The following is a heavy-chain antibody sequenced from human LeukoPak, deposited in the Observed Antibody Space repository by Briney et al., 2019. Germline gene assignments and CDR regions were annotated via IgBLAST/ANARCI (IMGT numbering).Heavy chain of an antibody. CDR1: GYTFTNYY. D-gene: IGHD4-23*01. CDR3: ARGAYYGDNFPLHY. CDR2: MNPNSGAT. J-gene: IGHJ4*02. Sequence: ASVKVSCKGSGYTFTNYYLHWVRQAPGQGGEWMGWMNPNSGATEYQQNFQGRVTMTRDTSISTAYLEVFSLTSDDAAVYYCARGAYYGDNFPLHYWGQGSLVIVSS. V-gene: IGHV1-2*02.